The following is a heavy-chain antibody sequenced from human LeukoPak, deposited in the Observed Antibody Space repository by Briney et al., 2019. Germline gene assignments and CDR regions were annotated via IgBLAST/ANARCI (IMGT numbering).Heavy chain of an antibody. J-gene: IGHJ6*03. CDR2: IRQDGSER. CDR1: GGSISSYY. CDR3: ARQNLYYDFWSGYSRDYYYMDV. Sequence: ETLSLTCTVSGGSISSYYWSWVRQAPGKGLEWVASIRQDGSERYYVDSVKGRFNISKDNAKNSLYLQVNSLRVEDTAMYYCARQNLYYDFWSGYSRDYYYMDVWGKGTTVTVSS. V-gene: IGHV3-7*01. D-gene: IGHD3-3*01.